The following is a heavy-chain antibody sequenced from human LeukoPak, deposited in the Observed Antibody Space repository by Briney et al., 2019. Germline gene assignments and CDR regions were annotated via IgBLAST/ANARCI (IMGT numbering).Heavy chain of an antibody. D-gene: IGHD3-3*01. Sequence: GGSLRLSCAASGFTFSSYSMNWVRQAPGKGLEWVSSISTSSSYIYYADSVKGRFTISRDNAKNSLFQQMNSLRAEDTAAYYCARGTYDFVQIDYWGQGTLVTVSS. J-gene: IGHJ4*02. CDR2: ISTSSSYI. CDR1: GFTFSSYS. V-gene: IGHV3-21*01. CDR3: ARGTYDFVQIDY.